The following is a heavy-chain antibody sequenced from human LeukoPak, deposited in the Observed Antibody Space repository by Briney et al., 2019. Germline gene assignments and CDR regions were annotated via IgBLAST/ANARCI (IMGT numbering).Heavy chain of an antibody. Sequence: PSETLSLTCTVSGGSIKTTTYYWVWIRQSPGKGLEWIGNTYYSGNTYYNPSLESRVTISVDTSKNQFSLNLSSVTAADTAVYFCARGDSGTYYRYYYMDVWGKGTTVAVSS. CDR2: TYYSGNT. V-gene: IGHV4-39*07. J-gene: IGHJ6*03. D-gene: IGHD1-26*01. CDR1: GGSIKTTTYY. CDR3: ARGDSGTYYRYYYMDV.